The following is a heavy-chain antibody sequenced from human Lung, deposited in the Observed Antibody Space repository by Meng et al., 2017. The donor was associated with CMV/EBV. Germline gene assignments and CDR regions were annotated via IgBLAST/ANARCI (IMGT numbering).Heavy chain of an antibody. D-gene: IGHD6-6*01. CDR3: ARAAARPSDWFDP. CDR1: GFSLSTSGVG. CDR2: IYGDDEK. J-gene: IGHJ5*02. V-gene: IGHV2-5*02. Sequence: QIPLKEFGPTLVNTTLTLPLTCTFSGFSLSTSGVGVGCIRQPPGKALECLAIIYGDDEKRYSPSLESRLTVTKDTSKNQVVLTMTNMVPVDTATYYCARAAARPSDWFDPWGQGTLVTVSS.